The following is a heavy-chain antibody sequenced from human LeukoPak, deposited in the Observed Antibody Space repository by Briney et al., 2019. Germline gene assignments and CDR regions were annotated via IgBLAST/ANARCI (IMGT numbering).Heavy chain of an antibody. Sequence: SETLSLTCTVSGGSLSSYYWSWIRQPPGKGLEWIGYIYYSGSTNYNPSLKSRVTISVDTSKNQFSLKLSSVTAADTAVYYCASLDSSGNYYYYMDVWGKGTTVTVSS. D-gene: IGHD3-22*01. CDR2: IYYSGST. V-gene: IGHV4-59*01. CDR3: ASLDSSGNYYYYMDV. J-gene: IGHJ6*03. CDR1: GGSLSSYY.